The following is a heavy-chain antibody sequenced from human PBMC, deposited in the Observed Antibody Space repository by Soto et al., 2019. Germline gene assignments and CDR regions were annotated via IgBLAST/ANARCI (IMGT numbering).Heavy chain of an antibody. CDR1: GGSFSGYY. V-gene: IGHV4-34*01. J-gene: IGHJ6*03. Sequence: SETLSLTCAVYGGSFSGYYWSWIRQPPGKGLEWIGEINHSGSTNYNPSLKSRVTISVDTSKNQFSLKLSSVTAADTAVYYCVRWAYSGYDIIYYYYYMDVWGKGTTVTVSS. CDR2: INHSGST. D-gene: IGHD5-12*01. CDR3: VRWAYSGYDIIYYYYYMDV.